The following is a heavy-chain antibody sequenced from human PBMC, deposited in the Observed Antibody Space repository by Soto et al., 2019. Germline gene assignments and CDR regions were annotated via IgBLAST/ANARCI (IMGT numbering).Heavy chain of an antibody. J-gene: IGHJ4*02. D-gene: IGHD6-6*01. V-gene: IGHV4-31*03. Sequence: QVQLQESGPGLVKPSQTLSLTCNVSGESISSGGYYWSWIRHHPGKGLEWIGYIYDSESAYYNPSLKSRVTISMDTSKNLFAMRLSSVTGADTAVYYCARASSSSSAADYWGQGTLVTVSS. CDR2: IYDSESA. CDR3: ARASSSSSAADY. CDR1: GESISSGGYY.